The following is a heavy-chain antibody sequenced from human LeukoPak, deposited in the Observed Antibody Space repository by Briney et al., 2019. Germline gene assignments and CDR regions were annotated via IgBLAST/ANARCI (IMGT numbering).Heavy chain of an antibody. D-gene: IGHD3-22*01. CDR3: ARGSNYYDSSGYYPDY. CDR1: GCTFTGYY. CDR2: INPNSGGT. V-gene: IGHV1-2*02. Sequence: ASVKVSCKASGCTFTGYYMHWVRQAPGQGLEWMGWINPNSGGTNYAQRFQGRVTMTRDTSISTAYMELSRLRSDDTAVYYCARGSNYYDSSGYYPDYWGQGTLVTVSS. J-gene: IGHJ4*02.